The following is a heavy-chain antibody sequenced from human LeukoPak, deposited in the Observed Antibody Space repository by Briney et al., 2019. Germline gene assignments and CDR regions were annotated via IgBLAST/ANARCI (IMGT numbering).Heavy chain of an antibody. CDR1: GFTFSSFA. Sequence: PGGSLRLSCAASGFTFSSFAMSWVRQAPGKELEWVPSISSSGRGTYYAASVKGRFTISRDTSRNTLYLQMNSLRAEDTAFYYCAKDGPYSGYDLARWGQGTLVTVSS. CDR3: AKDGPYSGYDLAR. J-gene: IGHJ4*02. CDR2: ISSSGRGT. D-gene: IGHD5-12*01. V-gene: IGHV3-23*01.